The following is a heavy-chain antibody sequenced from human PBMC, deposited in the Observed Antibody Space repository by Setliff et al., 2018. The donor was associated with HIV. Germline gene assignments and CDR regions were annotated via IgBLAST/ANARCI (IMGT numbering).Heavy chain of an antibody. CDR3: ARGQGCGGGCHYAFEM. Sequence: SETLSLTCAVYGGSSNDYYWNWIRQPPGKGLEWIGEINHTGYINYNPSLKSRITISVDTSKNQFSLKLSSVTAADTAVYYCARGQGCGGGCHYAFEMWGQGTMVTV. CDR1: GGSSNDYY. J-gene: IGHJ3*02. CDR2: INHTGYI. V-gene: IGHV4-34*01. D-gene: IGHD2-21*02.